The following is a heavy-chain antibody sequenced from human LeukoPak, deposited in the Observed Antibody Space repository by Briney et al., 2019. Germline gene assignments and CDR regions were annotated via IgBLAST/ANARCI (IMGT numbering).Heavy chain of an antibody. D-gene: IGHD3-16*01. CDR2: IYYSGST. Sequence: PSETLSLTCTVSGGSISSSSYYWGWIRQPPGKGLEWIGSIYYSGSTYYNPSLKSRVTISVDTSKNQFSLKLSSVTAADTAVYYCARRPGLHPLDPWGQGTLVTVSS. CDR1: GGSISSSSYY. J-gene: IGHJ5*02. V-gene: IGHV4-39*01. CDR3: ARRPGLHPLDP.